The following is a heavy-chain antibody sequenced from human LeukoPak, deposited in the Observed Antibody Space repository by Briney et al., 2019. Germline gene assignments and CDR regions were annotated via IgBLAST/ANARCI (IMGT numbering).Heavy chain of an antibody. Sequence: ASVKVSCKASGYTFTGYYMHWVRQAPGQGLEWMGCIDLYTGGAHYAQKFQDWLSMTRDTSINTAYMELSSLRSDDAAVYYCARDILGRSNGGSNYFGMEVWGQGTTVTVPS. CDR3: ARDILGRSNGGSNYFGMEV. CDR1: GYTFTGYY. J-gene: IGHJ6*02. CDR2: IDLYTGGA. D-gene: IGHD2-15*01. V-gene: IGHV1-2*04.